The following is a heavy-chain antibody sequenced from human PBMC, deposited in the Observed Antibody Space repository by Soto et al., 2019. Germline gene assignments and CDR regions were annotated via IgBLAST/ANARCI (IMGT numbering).Heavy chain of an antibody. D-gene: IGHD2-21*02. CDR3: SKEGLQPPTAFDC. CDR2: ITGSGGST. CDR1: GFTFGSYA. V-gene: IGHV3-23*01. J-gene: IGHJ4*02. Sequence: PGGSLRLSCAASGFTFGSYAMSWVRQSPGKGLEWVSAITGSGGSTYYAGSPKGRFTISRDNSKNTLYLQMNTLRAEDTAIYYCSKEGLQPPTAFDCCGPGPMVTLSS.